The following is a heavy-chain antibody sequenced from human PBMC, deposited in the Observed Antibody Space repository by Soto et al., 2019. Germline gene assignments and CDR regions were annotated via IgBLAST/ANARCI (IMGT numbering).Heavy chain of an antibody. Sequence: EASVKVSCKASGYTFTGYYMHWVRQAPGQGLEWMGWINPNSGGTNYAQKFQGWVTMTRDTSISTAYMELSRLRSDDTAVYYCARGTAVADSVLLAFDIWGQGTMVTVSS. CDR3: ARGTAVADSVLLAFDI. CDR2: INPNSGGT. D-gene: IGHD6-19*01. J-gene: IGHJ3*02. CDR1: GYTFTGYY. V-gene: IGHV1-2*04.